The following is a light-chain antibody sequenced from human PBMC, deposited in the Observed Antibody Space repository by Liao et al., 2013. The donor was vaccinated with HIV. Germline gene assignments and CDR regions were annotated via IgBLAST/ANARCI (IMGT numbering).Light chain of an antibody. CDR3: QVWDSSSDQV. Sequence: SYVLAQPPSLSVAPGKTATITCGGNNIGWKSVHWYQQKPGQAPVLVIYYDSDRPSGIPERFSGSNSGNTATLTISRVEAGDEADYYCQVWDSSSDQVFGGGTKLTVL. J-gene: IGLJ2*01. CDR2: YDS. V-gene: IGLV3-21*01. CDR1: NIGWKS.